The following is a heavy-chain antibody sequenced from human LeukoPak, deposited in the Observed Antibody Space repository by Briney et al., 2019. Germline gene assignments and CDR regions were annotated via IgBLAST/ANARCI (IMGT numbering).Heavy chain of an antibody. D-gene: IGHD2-2*01. CDR2: IYYSGST. CDR3: ARDMRSYDYYYYYYMDV. J-gene: IGHJ6*03. Sequence: SETLSLTCNVSGVSISSSSYYWGWIRQPPGKGLEWIGSIYYSGSTYYNPSLKSRVTISVDTSKNQFSLKLSSVTAADTAVYYCARDMRSYDYYYYYYMDVWGKGTTVTVSS. V-gene: IGHV4-39*07. CDR1: GVSISSSSYY.